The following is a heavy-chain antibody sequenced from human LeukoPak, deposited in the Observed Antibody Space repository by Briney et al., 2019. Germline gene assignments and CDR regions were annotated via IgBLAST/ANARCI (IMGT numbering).Heavy chain of an antibody. D-gene: IGHD3-10*01. Sequence: PSETLSLTCTVSGGSISSYYWSWIRQPPGKGLEWIGYIYTSGSTNYNPSLKSRVTISVDTSKNQFSLKLSSVTAADTAVYYCARAGWLRGTSVLFDYWGQGTLVTVSS. CDR2: IYTSGST. J-gene: IGHJ4*02. CDR1: GGSISSYY. CDR3: ARAGWLRGTSVLFDY. V-gene: IGHV4-4*09.